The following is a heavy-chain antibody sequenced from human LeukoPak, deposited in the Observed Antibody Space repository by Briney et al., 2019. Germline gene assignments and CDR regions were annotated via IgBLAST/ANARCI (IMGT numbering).Heavy chain of an antibody. D-gene: IGHD6-19*01. CDR2: IYSSGST. J-gene: IGHJ4*02. Sequence: SETLSLTCTVSGGSIRSYYWSWIRQPAGKGLEWIGRIYSSGSTNYNPSLKSRVTMSVDTSKNQFSLKVSSVTAADTAVYHCARGSGWYYFDYWSQGTLVTVSS. CDR3: ARGSGWYYFDY. V-gene: IGHV4-4*07. CDR1: GGSIRSYY.